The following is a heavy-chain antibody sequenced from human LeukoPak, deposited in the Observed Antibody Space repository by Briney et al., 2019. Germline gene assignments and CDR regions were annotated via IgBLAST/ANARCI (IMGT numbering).Heavy chain of an antibody. V-gene: IGHV1-46*01. CDR2: INPSGGST. CDR1: GYTFTSYY. CDR3: VADPYYDGSGPPRWFDP. D-gene: IGHD3-22*01. J-gene: IGHJ5*02. Sequence: ASVKVSCKASGYTFTSYYMHWVRQAPGQGLEWMGIINPSGGSTSYAQKFQGRVTMTRDTSTSTVYMELSSLRSEDTAVYYCVADPYYDGSGPPRWFDPWGQGTLVTVSS.